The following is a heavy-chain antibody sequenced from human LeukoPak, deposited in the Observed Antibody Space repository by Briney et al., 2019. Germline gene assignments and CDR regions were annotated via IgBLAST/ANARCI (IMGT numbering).Heavy chain of an antibody. V-gene: IGHV1-58*02. D-gene: IGHD3-3*01. CDR3: AAGPETYYDFWSGYYPLTWDV. Sequence: GASVKVSCKASGFTFTSSAMQWVRQARGQRPEWIGWIVVGSGNTNYAQKFQERVTITRDMSTSTAYMELSSLRSEDTAVYYCAAGPETYYDFWSGYYPLTWDVWGKGTTVTVSS. J-gene: IGHJ6*04. CDR1: GFTFTSSA. CDR2: IVVGSGNT.